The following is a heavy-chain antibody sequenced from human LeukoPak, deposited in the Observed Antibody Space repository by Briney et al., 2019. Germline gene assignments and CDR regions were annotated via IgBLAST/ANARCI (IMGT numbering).Heavy chain of an antibody. D-gene: IGHD4-23*01. Sequence: PGGSLRLSCAASGFTFSYYGMHWVRQAPGKGLEWVAVISYDGSNKYYADSVKGRFTISRDNSKNTLYLQMNSLRAEDTAVYYCAKAEPYGGNGSWDYWGQGTLVTVSS. V-gene: IGHV3-30*19. CDR1: GFTFSYYG. CDR3: AKAEPYGGNGSWDY. CDR2: ISYDGSNK. J-gene: IGHJ4*02.